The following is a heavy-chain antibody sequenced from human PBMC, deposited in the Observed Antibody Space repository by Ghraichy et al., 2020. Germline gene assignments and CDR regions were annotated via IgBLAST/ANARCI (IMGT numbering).Heavy chain of an antibody. CDR3: TREAAGAADY. CDR1: GGSISTTSYH. D-gene: IGHD6-25*01. Sequence: TLSLTCAVSGGSISTTSYHWGWVRQPPGKGLEWIGSIFYSGNTYYSPSLQSRVTISVDTSKNRFSLTLSSMTAADTAVYFCTREAAGAADYWGQGTLVTVSS. J-gene: IGHJ4*02. CDR2: IFYSGNT. V-gene: IGHV4-39*02.